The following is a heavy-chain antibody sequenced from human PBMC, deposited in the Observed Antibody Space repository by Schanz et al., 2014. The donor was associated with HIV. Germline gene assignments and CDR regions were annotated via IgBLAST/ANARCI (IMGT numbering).Heavy chain of an antibody. CDR2: INIDGSST. CDR3: AKSGYCTSGVCYTRGYDTDV. V-gene: IGHV3-74*01. D-gene: IGHD2-8*01. J-gene: IGHJ6*02. Sequence: AQLVESGGGLVQPGGSLRLSCAASGFTFSNYWMHWVRQAPGKGLVWVSRINIDGSSTSYADSVKGRFTISRDNSKKALYLQRNSLRAEDTAVYYCAKSGYCTSGVCYTRGYDTDVWGQGTTVTVSS. CDR1: GFTFSNYW.